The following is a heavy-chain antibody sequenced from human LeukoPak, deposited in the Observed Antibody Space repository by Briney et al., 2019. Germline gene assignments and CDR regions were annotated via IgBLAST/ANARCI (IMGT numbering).Heavy chain of an antibody. CDR2: IYYSGST. Sequence: SETLSLTCTVSGGSISSGGYYWSWIRQHPGKGLEWIGYIYYSGSTYYNPSLKSRVTISVDTSKNQFSLKLSSVTAADTAVYYCARSLEGAFDIWGQGTMVTVSS. V-gene: IGHV4-31*03. CDR3: ARSLEGAFDI. CDR1: GGSISSGGYY. D-gene: IGHD1-1*01. J-gene: IGHJ3*02.